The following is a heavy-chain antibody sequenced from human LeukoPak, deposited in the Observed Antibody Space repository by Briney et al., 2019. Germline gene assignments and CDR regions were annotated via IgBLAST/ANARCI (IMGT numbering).Heavy chain of an antibody. V-gene: IGHV3-11*01. D-gene: IGHD2-2*03. CDR2: ISSDGSSRI. CDR1: GFTFSDYY. CDR3: ARRKYGYYYMDV. Sequence: GGSLRLSCAASGFTFSDYYMNWIRQAPGKGLEWVSYISSDGSSRIYYADSVNGRFTISRDNAKNLLFLQMSSLRAEDTAVYYCARRKYGYYYMDVWGKGTTVTVSS. J-gene: IGHJ6*03.